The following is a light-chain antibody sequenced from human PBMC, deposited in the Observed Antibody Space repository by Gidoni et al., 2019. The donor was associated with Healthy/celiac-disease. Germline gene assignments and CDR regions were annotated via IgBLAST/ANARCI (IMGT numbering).Light chain of an antibody. CDR2: GAS. CDR1: QSVSSSY. V-gene: IGKV3-20*01. Sequence: EIVLTQSPGTLSLSPGERATLSCRASQSVSSSYLAWYQQKPGQAPRLLIDGASSRATGIPDRVSGSGSGTDFTRTISRLDPEDFAVYYCQQYGSSPSGYTFGQGTKLEIK. CDR3: QQYGSSPSGYT. J-gene: IGKJ2*01.